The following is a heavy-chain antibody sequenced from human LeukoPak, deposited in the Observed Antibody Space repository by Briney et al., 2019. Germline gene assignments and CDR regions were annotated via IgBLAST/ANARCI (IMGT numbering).Heavy chain of an antibody. J-gene: IGHJ3*02. D-gene: IGHD1-26*01. CDR2: IRSKNYGGTT. V-gene: IGHV3-49*03. Sequence: GGSLRLSCTTSGFTFGDYAMSWFRQAPGKGLDWVGFIRSKNYGGTTEYAASVKGRFTISRDDSKSIAYLQMNSLKIEDTAVYYCTSRSRRYYGGAFDIWGQGTMVTVSS. CDR3: TSRSRRYYGGAFDI. CDR1: GFTFGDYA.